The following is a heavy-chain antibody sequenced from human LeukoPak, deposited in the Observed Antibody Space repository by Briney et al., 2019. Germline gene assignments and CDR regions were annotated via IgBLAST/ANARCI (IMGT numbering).Heavy chain of an antibody. CDR3: ARGPYSSGSYGLDY. Sequence: ASVKVSCKASVYTFTYYYRYWVRQAPGQGREWMGLINPSGGSTCYVQELQGRVTMTRDTSTSTVYMELSSLRYEVTAAYYCARGPYSSGSYGLDYWGQGTLVTVSS. D-gene: IGHD6-19*01. CDR1: VYTFTYYY. V-gene: IGHV1-46*04. CDR2: INPSGGST. J-gene: IGHJ4*02.